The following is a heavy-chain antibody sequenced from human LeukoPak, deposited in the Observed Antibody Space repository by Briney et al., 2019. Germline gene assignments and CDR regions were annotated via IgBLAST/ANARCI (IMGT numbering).Heavy chain of an antibody. CDR1: GFTFSSYA. D-gene: IGHD3-22*01. V-gene: IGHV3-23*01. CDR3: AKDVDSSGYPTYYFDH. J-gene: IGHJ4*02. Sequence: GGSLRLSCIGSGFTFSSYAMSWVRQAPGKGLEWVSVISGSGGSLNHADSVKGRFTISRDNSKNTLYLQTNSLRAEDTAVYYCAKDVDSSGYPTYYFDHWGQGTLLTVSS. CDR2: ISGSGGSL.